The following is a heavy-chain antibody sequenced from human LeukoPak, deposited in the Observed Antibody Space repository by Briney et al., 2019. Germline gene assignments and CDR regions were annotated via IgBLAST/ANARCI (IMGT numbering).Heavy chain of an antibody. D-gene: IGHD6-6*01. CDR3: AKGGSSSSRFDF. J-gene: IGHJ4*02. V-gene: IGHV3-23*01. CDR1: GFTFSSYA. CDR2: ISGSGGST. Sequence: GGSLRLSCAASGFTFSSYAMSWVRQAPGKGLEWVSAISGSGGSTYYADSVKGRITISRDSSKNTLYLQMNGLRAEDTAVYYCAKGGSSSSRFDFWGQGTLVTVSS.